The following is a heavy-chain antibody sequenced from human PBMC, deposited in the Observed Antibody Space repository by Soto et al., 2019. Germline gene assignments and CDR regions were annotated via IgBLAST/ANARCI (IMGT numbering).Heavy chain of an antibody. Sequence: PGGSLRLSCAASGSIFGTFGTFRTLGMHWVRQAPGEGLEWVAVISFDGSNKYYADSVKGRFTISRDNSKNTLYLQMNSLRVEDTAVYYCAKVRGAYVEPPYFEWGQGTLVTVSS. V-gene: IGHV3-30*18. CDR3: AKVRGAYVEPPYFE. J-gene: IGHJ4*02. CDR2: ISFDGSNK. D-gene: IGHD3-22*01. CDR1: GSIFGTFG.